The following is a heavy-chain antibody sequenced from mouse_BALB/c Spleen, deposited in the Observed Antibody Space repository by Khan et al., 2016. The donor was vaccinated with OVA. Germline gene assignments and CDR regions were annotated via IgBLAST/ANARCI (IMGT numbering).Heavy chain of an antibody. CDR3: ARGPYFGNYFAMDY. Sequence: QIQLVQSGPGLVAPSQSLSITCTVSGFSLTGYGVNWVRQPPGKGLEWLGVIWGDGITDYNSALKSRLSISKDNSKSQVFLKMNSLQTDDTARYYCARGPYFGNYFAMDYWGQGTSVTGSS. CDR2: IWGDGIT. CDR1: GFSLTGYG. V-gene: IGHV2-6-7*01. D-gene: IGHD2-10*01. J-gene: IGHJ4*01.